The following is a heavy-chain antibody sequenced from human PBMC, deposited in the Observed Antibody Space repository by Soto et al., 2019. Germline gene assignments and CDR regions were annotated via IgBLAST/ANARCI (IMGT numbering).Heavy chain of an antibody. CDR3: AKDLRGPAAATWYFDY. J-gene: IGHJ4*02. V-gene: IGHV3-23*01. D-gene: IGHD6-13*01. Sequence: EVQLLESGGGLVQPGGSLRLSCAASGFSFSTSAMGWVRQAPGKGLEWVSAISTSGTFYADSVKGRFTISRDNSENTLYLQMNSLRADDTAVYYCAKDLRGPAAATWYFDYWGQGTLVTVSS. CDR2: ISTSGT. CDR1: GFSFSTSA.